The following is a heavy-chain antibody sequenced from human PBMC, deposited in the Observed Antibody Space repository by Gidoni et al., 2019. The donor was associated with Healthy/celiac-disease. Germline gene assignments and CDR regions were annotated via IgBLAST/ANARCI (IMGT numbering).Heavy chain of an antibody. CDR1: GGSFSGYY. J-gene: IGHJ4*02. D-gene: IGHD3-22*01. CDR2: INHSGST. Sequence: QVQLQQWGAGLLKPSETLSLTCAVYGGSFSGYYWSWIRQPPGKGLEWIGEINHSGSTNYNPSLKSRVTISVDTSKNQFSLKLSSVTAADTAVYYCARGYYYDSSGYQPPFFDYWGQGTLVTVSS. CDR3: ARGYYYDSSGYQPPFFDY. V-gene: IGHV4-34*01.